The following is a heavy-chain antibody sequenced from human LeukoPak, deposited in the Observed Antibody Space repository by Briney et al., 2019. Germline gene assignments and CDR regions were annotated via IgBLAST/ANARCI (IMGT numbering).Heavy chain of an antibody. J-gene: IGHJ4*02. CDR1: GYTFTSYG. V-gene: IGHV1-18*01. D-gene: IGHD2-2*01. CDR2: ISAYSGNT. CDR3: ARDLIRYCSSTSCSPFDY. Sequence: GASVKVSCKASGYTFTSYGISWVRQAPGQGLEWMGWISAYSGNTNYAQKLQGRVTMTTDTSTSTAYMELRSLRSDDTAVYYCARDLIRYCSSTSCSPFDYWGQGTLVTVSS.